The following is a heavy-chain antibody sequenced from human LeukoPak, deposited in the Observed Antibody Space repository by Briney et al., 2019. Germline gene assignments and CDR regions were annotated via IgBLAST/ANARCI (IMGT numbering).Heavy chain of an antibody. Sequence: SVKVSCKASGGTFSSYAISWVRQAPGQGLEWMGGIIPIFGTANYAQKFQGRVTITADESTSTAYMELSSLRSEDTAVYYCARVQDRAVASYFDYWGQGTLVTVSS. J-gene: IGHJ4*02. CDR3: ARVQDRAVASYFDY. CDR2: IIPIFGTA. CDR1: GGTFSSYA. V-gene: IGHV1-69*01. D-gene: IGHD6-19*01.